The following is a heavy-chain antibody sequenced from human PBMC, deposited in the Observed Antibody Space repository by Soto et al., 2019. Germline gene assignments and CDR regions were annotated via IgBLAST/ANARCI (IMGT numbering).Heavy chain of an antibody. J-gene: IGHJ4*01. V-gene: IGHV3-23*01. CDR1: GFTFHSYA. Sequence: PGGSLRLSCAASGFTFHSYAMAWVRQAPGKGLEWVSGISYSGDSTYYADSVKCRFTISRDNSKNTHYLQMNGLRAEDTAVYYCARAESFPYYFKFWGHGTLVTVSS. CDR2: ISYSGDST. CDR3: ARAESFPYYFKF.